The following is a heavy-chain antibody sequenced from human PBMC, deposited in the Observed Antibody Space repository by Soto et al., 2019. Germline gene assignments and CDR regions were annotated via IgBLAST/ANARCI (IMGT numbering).Heavy chain of an antibody. Sequence: QVQLQESGPGLVKPSQTLSLTCTVSGGSISSGGYYWSWIRQHPGKGLEWIGYIYYSGSTYYNPSLKSRVTISVDTSKNQFSLKLSSVTAADTAVYYCARCEGFGELNYYYGMDVWGQGTTVTVSS. D-gene: IGHD3-10*01. V-gene: IGHV4-31*03. J-gene: IGHJ6*02. CDR3: ARCEGFGELNYYYGMDV. CDR1: GGSISSGGYY. CDR2: IYYSGST.